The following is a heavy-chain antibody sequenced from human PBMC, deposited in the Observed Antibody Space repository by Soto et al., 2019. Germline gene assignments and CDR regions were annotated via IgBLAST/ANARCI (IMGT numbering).Heavy chain of an antibody. CDR1: GFNLGSHD. D-gene: IGHD1-1*01. Sequence: EVQLLESGGGLVQPGVSLRRSCVASGFNLGSHDMNWVRQSPWKGLEYGSNINYAGHSTSYADAVKGRFTISRDNSRNTAYLQLNHLREDDTDVYYCLVDPNCEGCHWGQGTMVTVYS. CDR3: LVDPNCEGCH. CDR2: INYAGHST. J-gene: IGHJ4*02. V-gene: IGHV3-23*01.